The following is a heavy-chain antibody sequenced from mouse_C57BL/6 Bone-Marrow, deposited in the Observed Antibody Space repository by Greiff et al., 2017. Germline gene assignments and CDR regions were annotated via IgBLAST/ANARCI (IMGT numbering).Heavy chain of an antibody. D-gene: IGHD3-1*01. J-gene: IGHJ2*01. CDR3: ARYKGARGFDY. CDR2: IRNKANGYTT. CDR1: GFTFTDYY. Sequence: EVQLVESGGGLVQPGGSLSLSCAASGFTFTDYYMSWVRQPPGKALEWLGFIRNKANGYTTEYSASVKGRFTISRDNSQSILYLQMNALRAEASATYYGARYKGARGFDYWGQGTTLTVSS. V-gene: IGHV7-3*01.